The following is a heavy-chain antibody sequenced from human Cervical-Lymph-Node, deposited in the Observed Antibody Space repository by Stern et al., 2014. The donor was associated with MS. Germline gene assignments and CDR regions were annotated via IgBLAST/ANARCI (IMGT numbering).Heavy chain of an antibody. CDR1: GGIFRSFA. D-gene: IGHD2-2*01. J-gene: IGHJ6*02. Sequence: VQLVESGSEVRKAGSSVNVTCKASGGIFRSFAVNWVRQAPGPGLEWVGGIIPVFGTPTYAQKLQGRVTISSDESTNTVYVELSSLTTDDTATYFCASAHPATRRGYKGMNVWGQGTTIAVSS. CDR2: IIPVFGTP. V-gene: IGHV1-69*01. CDR3: ASAHPATRRGYKGMNV.